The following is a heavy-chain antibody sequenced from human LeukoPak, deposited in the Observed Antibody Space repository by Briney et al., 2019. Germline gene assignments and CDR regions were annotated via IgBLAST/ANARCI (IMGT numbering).Heavy chain of an antibody. CDR1: GFTFSDYS. CDR3: ARAEYSSSWSYVYYFDN. J-gene: IGHJ4*02. CDR2: ISASSGHI. D-gene: IGHD6-13*01. Sequence: GGSLRLSCAASGFTFSDYSMNWVRQAPGKGLEWVSSISASSGHIHYADSAKGRFTNSRDSAKNSLYLQMNSLRAEDTAVYYCARAEYSSSWSYVYYFDNWGQGTLVTVSS. V-gene: IGHV3-21*01.